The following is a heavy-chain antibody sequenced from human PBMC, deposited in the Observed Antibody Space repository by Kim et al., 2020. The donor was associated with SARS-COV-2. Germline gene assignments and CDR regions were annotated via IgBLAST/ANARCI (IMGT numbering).Heavy chain of an antibody. CDR1: GFTFSNYY. CDR3: ARGANNFDWVDY. V-gene: IGHV3-11*04. J-gene: IGHJ4*01. Sequence: GGSLRLSCAASGFTFSNYYMPWVRQAPGKGLEWLSDITSDGSNKYYADSVQGRFTISRDNAKNTLYLQMNSLRAEDTAVYYCARGANNFDWVDYR. D-gene: IGHD3-16*01. CDR2: ITSDGSNK.